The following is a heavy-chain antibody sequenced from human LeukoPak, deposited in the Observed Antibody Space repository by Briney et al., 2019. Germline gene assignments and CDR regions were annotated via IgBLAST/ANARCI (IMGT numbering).Heavy chain of an antibody. CDR1: GVSISDYH. Sequence: SETLSLTCSVSGVSISDYHWIWIRQPPAKGLEWMGYFSYSGSTRYNPSLKSRVTMSVDTSKNQFSLKLSSVTAADTAVYYCARGLKYSGTYGWFDPWGQGTPVTVSS. CDR2: FSYSGST. D-gene: IGHD1-26*01. J-gene: IGHJ5*02. V-gene: IGHV4-59*12. CDR3: ARGLKYSGTYGWFDP.